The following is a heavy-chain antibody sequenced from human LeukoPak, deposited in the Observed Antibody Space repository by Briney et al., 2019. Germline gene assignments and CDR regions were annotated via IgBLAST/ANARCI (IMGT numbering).Heavy chain of an antibody. D-gene: IGHD2-2*01. Sequence: GGSLRLSCAASGFTFSSYAMNWVRHAPGKGLEWVSGTGSTGVSTFYADSVKGRLTVSRDNSKHTLSLQMNSLRAEDTAVYYCAKDPGVVPAHYFDYWGQGTLVTVSA. J-gene: IGHJ4*02. CDR2: TGSTGVST. CDR1: GFTFSSYA. V-gene: IGHV3-23*01. CDR3: AKDPGVVPAHYFDY.